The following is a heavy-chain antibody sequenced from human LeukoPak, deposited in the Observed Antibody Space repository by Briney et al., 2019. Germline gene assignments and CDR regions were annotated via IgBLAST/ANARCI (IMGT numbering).Heavy chain of an antibody. Sequence: ASVKVSCKASGYTFSNYVLTWVRQAPGQGLEWIGRISTYTGNSNYAQKFQDRVTMTTDTSTSTAYMELRNLSSDDTAVYSCARTMTTGTTHGELDFWGQGTLVTVSS. J-gene: IGHJ4*02. CDR2: ISTYTGNS. D-gene: IGHD4-17*01. V-gene: IGHV1-18*01. CDR1: GYTFSNYV. CDR3: ARTMTTGTTHGELDF.